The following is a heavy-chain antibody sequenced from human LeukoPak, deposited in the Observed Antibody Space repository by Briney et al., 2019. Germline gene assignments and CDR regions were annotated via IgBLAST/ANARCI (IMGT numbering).Heavy chain of an antibody. CDR1: GGTFSSYA. J-gene: IGHJ6*04. CDR3: ARAQDIVVVPAAIDPYYYSMDV. CDR2: IIPIFGTA. V-gene: IGHV1-69*13. D-gene: IGHD2-2*01. Sequence: SVKVSCKASGGTFSSYAISWVRQAPGQGLEWMGGIIPIFGTANYAQKFQGRVTITADESTSTAYMELSSLRSEDTAVYYCARAQDIVVVPAAIDPYYYSMDVWGKGTTVTVSS.